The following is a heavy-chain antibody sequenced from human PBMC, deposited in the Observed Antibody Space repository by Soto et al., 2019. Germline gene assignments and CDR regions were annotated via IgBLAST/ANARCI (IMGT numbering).Heavy chain of an antibody. D-gene: IGHD1-26*01. CDR2: ISYDGSNK. Sequence: GGSLRLSCAASGFTFSSYGMHWVRQAPGKGLEWVAVISYDGSNKYYADSVKGRFTISRDNSKNTLYLQMNSLRAEDTAVYYCAKDRYSAAGPDYWRQGTLVTVSS. V-gene: IGHV3-30*18. CDR3: AKDRYSAAGPDY. CDR1: GFTFSSYG. J-gene: IGHJ4*02.